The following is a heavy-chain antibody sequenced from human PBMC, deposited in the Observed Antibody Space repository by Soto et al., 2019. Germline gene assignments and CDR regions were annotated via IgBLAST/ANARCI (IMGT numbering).Heavy chain of an antibody. V-gene: IGHV4-30-2*01. CDR3: ARDSLSGYYFDY. CDR1: GDSISSGGYS. CDR2: TYHSGGT. J-gene: IGHJ4*02. Sequence: QLQLQESGSGLVKPSQTLSLTCVVSGDSISSGGYSWNWIRQPPGKGLEWIGHTYHSGGTLYNPSLXSXFTISVDKSKNQFSLRLTSVTAADPAVYYCARDSLSGYYFDYWGQGTLVTVSS. D-gene: IGHD3-22*01.